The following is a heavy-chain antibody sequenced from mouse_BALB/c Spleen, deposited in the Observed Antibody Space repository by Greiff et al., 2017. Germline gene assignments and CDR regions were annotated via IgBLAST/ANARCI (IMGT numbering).Heavy chain of an antibody. CDR2: ISSDGGSYT. V-gene: IGHV5-6*01. J-gene: IGHJ2*01. CDR3: ASGERFDY. Sequence: EVQLVESGGGLVKPGGSLKLSCAASGFTFSSYAMSWVRQSPEKRLEWVAYISSDGGSYTYYPDSVKGRFTISRDNAKNNLYLQMSSLKSEDTAMYYCASGERFDYWGQGTTLTVSS. CDR1: GFTFSSYA.